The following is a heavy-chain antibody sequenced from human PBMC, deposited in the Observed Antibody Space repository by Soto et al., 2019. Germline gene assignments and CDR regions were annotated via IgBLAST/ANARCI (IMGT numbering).Heavy chain of an antibody. CDR2: IRPNYDTA. J-gene: IGHJ4*02. CDR1: GGTFSSYA. V-gene: IGHV1-69*13. CDR3: ARVPAAIYPPNYYFDY. D-gene: IGHD2-2*02. Sequence: VKVSGKASGGTFSSYAISCVLPPPLQWLAWMGGIRPNYDTANDAQKFQGRVTITADESTSTAYMELSSLRSEDTTVYYCARVPAAIYPPNYYFDYWGQGTLVTVSS.